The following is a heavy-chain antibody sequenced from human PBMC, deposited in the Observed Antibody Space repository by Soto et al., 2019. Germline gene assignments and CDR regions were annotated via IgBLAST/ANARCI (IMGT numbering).Heavy chain of an antibody. Sequence: QVQLVESGGGVVQPGRSLRLSCAASGFTFSSYGMHWVRQAPGKGLEWVAVIWYDGSNKYYAHSVKGRFTISRDNSKNTLYLQMNSLRAEDTAVYYCARAEYENYYDSSGPYWYFDLWGRGTLVTVSS. J-gene: IGHJ2*01. V-gene: IGHV3-33*01. CDR1: GFTFSSYG. CDR2: IWYDGSNK. CDR3: ARAEYENYYDSSGPYWYFDL. D-gene: IGHD3-22*01.